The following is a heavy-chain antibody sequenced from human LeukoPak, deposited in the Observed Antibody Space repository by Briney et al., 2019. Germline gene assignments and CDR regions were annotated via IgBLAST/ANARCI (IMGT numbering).Heavy chain of an antibody. J-gene: IGHJ4*02. D-gene: IGHD3-10*02. CDR2: ISYDGSNK. CDR1: GFTFSSYG. V-gene: IGHV3-30*18. Sequence: GGSLRLSGAGSGFTFSSYGMHWVRQAPGKGLEWVAVISYDGSNKYYADSVKGRFTISRDNSKNTLYLQMNSLRAEDTAVYYCAKDHPMLYFDYWGQGTLVTVSS. CDR3: AKDHPMLYFDY.